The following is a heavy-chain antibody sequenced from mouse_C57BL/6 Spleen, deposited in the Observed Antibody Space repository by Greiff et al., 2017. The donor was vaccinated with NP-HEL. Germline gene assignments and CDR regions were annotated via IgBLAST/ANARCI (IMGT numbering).Heavy chain of an antibody. CDR1: GFTFSDYG. Sequence: EVQGVESGGGLVKPGGSLKLSCAASGFTFSDYGMHWVRQAPEKGLEWVAYISSGSSTIYYADTVKGRFTISRDNAKNTLFLQMTSLRSEDTAVYYCARSHYGGSYWFAYWGQGTRDTVAA. V-gene: IGHV5-17*01. CDR2: ISSGSSTI. D-gene: IGHD1-1*01. CDR3: ARSHYGGSYWFAY. J-gene: IGHJ3*01.